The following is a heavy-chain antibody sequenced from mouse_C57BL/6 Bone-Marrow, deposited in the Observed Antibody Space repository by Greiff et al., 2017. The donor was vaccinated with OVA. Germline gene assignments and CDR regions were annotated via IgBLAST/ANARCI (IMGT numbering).Heavy chain of an antibody. CDR2: ISSGGDYI. Sequence: EVQGVESGEGLVKPGGSLKLSCAASGFTFSSYAMSWVRQTPEKRLEWVAYISSGGDYIYYADPVKGRFTISRDNARNTLYLQMSSLKSEDTAMYYCTREGGYFPWFAYWGQGTLVTVSA. D-gene: IGHD2-3*01. CDR1: GFTFSSYA. CDR3: TREGGYFPWFAY. J-gene: IGHJ3*01. V-gene: IGHV5-9-1*02.